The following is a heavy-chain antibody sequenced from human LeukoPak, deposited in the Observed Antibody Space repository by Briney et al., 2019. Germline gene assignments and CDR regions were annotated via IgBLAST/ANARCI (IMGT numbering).Heavy chain of an antibody. V-gene: IGHV3-74*01. CDR1: GFTFSNYW. CDR3: ARGADTGYSSDS. J-gene: IGHJ5*02. CDR2: INSDARST. D-gene: IGHD6-19*01. Sequence: PGGSLRLSCAASGFTFSNYWMHWVRQAPGKGLVWVSRINSDARSTSYADSVKGRFTISRDNAKNTLYLQMNSLRAEDTAVYCCARGADTGYSSDSWGQGTLVTVSS.